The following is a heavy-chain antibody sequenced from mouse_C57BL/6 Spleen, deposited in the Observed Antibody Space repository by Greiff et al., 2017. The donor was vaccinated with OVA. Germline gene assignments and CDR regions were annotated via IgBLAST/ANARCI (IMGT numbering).Heavy chain of an antibody. CDR2: INPNNGGT. V-gene: IGHV1-26*01. J-gene: IGHJ3*01. CDR3: AGLTGLFAY. Sequence: VQLQQSGPELVKPGASVKISCKASGYTFTDYYMNWVKQSHGKSLEWIGDINPNNGGTSYNQKFKGKATLTVDKSSSTAYMELRSLTSEDSAVYYCAGLTGLFAYWGQGTLVTVSA. D-gene: IGHD4-1*01. CDR1: GYTFTDYY.